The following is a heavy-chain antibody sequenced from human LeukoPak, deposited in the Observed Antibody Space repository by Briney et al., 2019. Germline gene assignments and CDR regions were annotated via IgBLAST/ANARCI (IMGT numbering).Heavy chain of an antibody. V-gene: IGHV3-30*04. D-gene: IGHD1-26*01. J-gene: IGHJ4*02. CDR1: GFTFTGHS. CDR3: ARERQAGGTPFDY. Sequence: GGSLRLSCVASGFTFTGHSMHWVRQAPGKGLEWVAVVGNDEKTKFYADSLKGRFTISRDSSKNTLYLQMNSLRDEDTAVYYCARERQAGGTPFDYWGQGSLVTVSS. CDR2: VGNDEKTK.